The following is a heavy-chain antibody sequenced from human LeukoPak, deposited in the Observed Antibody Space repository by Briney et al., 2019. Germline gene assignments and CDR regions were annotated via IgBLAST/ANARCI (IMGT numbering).Heavy chain of an antibody. CDR1: GGSISSGGYS. Sequence: SETLSLTCAVSGGSISSGGYSWSWIRQPPGKGLEGIGYIYHSGSTYYNPSLKSRVTISVDRSKNQFSLKLSSVTAADTAVYYCARDSYGDYYGFDPWGQGTLVTVSS. CDR3: ARDSYGDYYGFDP. CDR2: IYHSGST. D-gene: IGHD4-17*01. V-gene: IGHV4-30-2*01. J-gene: IGHJ5*02.